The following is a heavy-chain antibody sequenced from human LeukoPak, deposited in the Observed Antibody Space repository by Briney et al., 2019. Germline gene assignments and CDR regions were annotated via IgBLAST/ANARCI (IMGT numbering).Heavy chain of an antibody. CDR3: ARGRAYYDFWSGYYNWFDP. J-gene: IGHJ5*02. CDR1: GFTFSSYW. V-gene: IGHV3-74*01. CDR2: IKSDGSST. Sequence: GGSLRLSCAASGFTFSSYWMHWVRQAPGKGLVWVSRIKSDGSSTRYADSVKGRFTISRDNAKNTLYLQMNSLRAEGTAVYYCARGRAYYDFWSGYYNWFDPWGQGTLVTVSS. D-gene: IGHD3-3*01.